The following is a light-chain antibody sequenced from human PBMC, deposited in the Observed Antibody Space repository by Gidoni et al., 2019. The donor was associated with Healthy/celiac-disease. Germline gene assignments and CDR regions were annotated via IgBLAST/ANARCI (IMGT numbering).Light chain of an antibody. CDR1: QSVSSY. CDR2: DAS. V-gene: IGKV3-11*01. J-gene: IGKJ2*02. Sequence: EIVLPQSPSTLSLSPGERATLSCRASQSVSSYLAWYQQTPGQAPRLLIYDASNRATGIPARLSGSGSGTDFTLTISSLEPEDFAVYYCQQRSNWPPRGTFGQGTKLEIK. CDR3: QQRSNWPPRGT.